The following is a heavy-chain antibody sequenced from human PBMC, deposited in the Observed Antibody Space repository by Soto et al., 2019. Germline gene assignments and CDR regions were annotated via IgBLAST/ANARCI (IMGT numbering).Heavy chain of an antibody. J-gene: IGHJ3*02. CDR1: GFTFSTSW. V-gene: IGHV3-74*01. Sequence: EVQVVESGGGLVQPGGSLRLSCAASGFTFSTSWMHWVRQVPGKGLVWVSRINSEGSSTGYADSVKGRFTISRDNAKNTVYLQMNSLRVEDTAVYYCARRYDYGDNVYAFDSWGQGTMVTVSS. CDR2: INSEGSST. CDR3: ARRYDYGDNVYAFDS. D-gene: IGHD4-17*01.